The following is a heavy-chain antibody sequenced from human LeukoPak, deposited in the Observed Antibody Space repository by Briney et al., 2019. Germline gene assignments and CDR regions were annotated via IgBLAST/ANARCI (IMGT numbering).Heavy chain of an antibody. CDR1: GYTFSTYG. CDR3: ARDFGYYYDSSGYYKPRFDY. CDR2: ISAYNGNT. D-gene: IGHD3-22*01. J-gene: IGHJ4*02. V-gene: IGHV1-18*01. Sequence: ASVKVSCEASGYTFSTYGISWVRQAPGQGLEWMGWISAYNGNTNYAQKLQGRVTMTTDTSTNTAYMELRSLRSDDTAVYYCARDFGYYYDSSGYYKPRFDYWGQGTLVTVSS.